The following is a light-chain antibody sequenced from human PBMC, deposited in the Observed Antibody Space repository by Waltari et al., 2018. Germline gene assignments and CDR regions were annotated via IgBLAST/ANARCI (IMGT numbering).Light chain of an antibody. CDR3: CSYAGSSNWV. V-gene: IGLV2-23*02. CDR1: TSDVGGFYF. CDR2: EVS. Sequence: QSALTQPASVSGSPGQSIPISCTGTTSDVGGFYFVPWYQQHPGKAPKVMIYEVSQRPSGVSNRFSGSKSGNTASLTISGLQAADEADYYCCSYAGSSNWVFGGGTKVTVL. J-gene: IGLJ3*02.